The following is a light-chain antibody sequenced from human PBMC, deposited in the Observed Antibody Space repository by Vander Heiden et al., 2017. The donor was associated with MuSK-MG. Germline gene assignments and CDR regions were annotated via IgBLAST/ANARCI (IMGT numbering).Light chain of an antibody. CDR3: QHDHSWPLT. J-gene: IGKJ4*01. Sequence: EIVMTQSPATLSVFPGERATLSCRASQSVGSYLAWYQQRPGQAPRLLIYGASTRTTGLPARFSGSGSGTDFTLTISSLQSEDFAIYYCQHDHSWPLTFGGGTKVEI. CDR1: QSVGSY. CDR2: GAS. V-gene: IGKV3-15*01.